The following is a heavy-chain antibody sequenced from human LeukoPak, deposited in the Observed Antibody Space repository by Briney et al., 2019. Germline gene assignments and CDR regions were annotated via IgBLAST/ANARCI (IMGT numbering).Heavy chain of an antibody. J-gene: IGHJ4*02. CDR1: GGSISSFY. Sequence: ETLSLTCTVSGGSISSFYWSWIRQPAGKGLEWLSYISGSGGSTYYADSVKGRFTISRDNSKNTLYLQMNSLRAEDTALYYCAKRVGSYYFDSWGQGTLVTVSS. CDR3: AKRVGSYYFDS. D-gene: IGHD3-10*01. CDR2: ISGSGGST. V-gene: IGHV3-23*01.